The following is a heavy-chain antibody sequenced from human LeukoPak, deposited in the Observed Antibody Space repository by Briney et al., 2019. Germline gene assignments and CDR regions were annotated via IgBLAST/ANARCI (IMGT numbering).Heavy chain of an antibody. CDR1: GDSISRYY. CDR3: ARVKDMVRGVFFDF. D-gene: IGHD3-10*01. V-gene: IGHV4-59*01. Sequence: PSETLSLTCTVSGDSISRYYWSWIRQPPGRGLEYIGYIYYSGITNYNPSLKSRVTISVDTSKNQISLKLSSVTAADTALYYCARVKDMVRGVFFDFWGQGTLVTVSS. CDR2: IYYSGIT. J-gene: IGHJ4*02.